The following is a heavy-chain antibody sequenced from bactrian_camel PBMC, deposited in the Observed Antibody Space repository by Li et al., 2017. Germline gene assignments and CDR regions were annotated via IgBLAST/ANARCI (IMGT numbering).Heavy chain of an antibody. CDR3: AYGTVPFPY. J-gene: IGHJ4*01. CDR2: IYTGGGST. V-gene: IGHV3S54*01. CDR1: VDIMSLAT. D-gene: IGHD1*01. Sequence: VQLVESGGGSVQPGGSLRLSCAASVDIMSLATMTWFRQAPGKEREAVAGIYTGGGSTLYTDSVKGRFTISRDNAKNTMYLQLNSLKTEDTAMYYCAYGTVPFPYWGQGTQGTV.